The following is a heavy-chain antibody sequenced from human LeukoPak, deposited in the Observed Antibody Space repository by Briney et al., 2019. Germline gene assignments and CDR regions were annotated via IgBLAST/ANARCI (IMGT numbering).Heavy chain of an antibody. V-gene: IGHV3-7*01. CDR1: GFMFNNYW. D-gene: IGHD6-19*01. CDR2: IKQDGSEI. J-gene: IGHJ4*02. Sequence: PGGSLRLSCAASGFMFNNYWMSWVRQAPGKGLEWVANIKQDGSEIYYVESVKGRFTISRDNAKNSLYVQMNSLRAEDTAVYYCARARWVSGCYYFAYWGQGTLVTASS. CDR3: ARARWVSGCYYFAY.